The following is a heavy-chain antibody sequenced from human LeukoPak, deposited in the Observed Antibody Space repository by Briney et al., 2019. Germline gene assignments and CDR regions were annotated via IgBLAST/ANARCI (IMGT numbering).Heavy chain of an antibody. CDR2: IHTSWTT. V-gene: IGHV4-4*07. CDR3: ARGDYYDGGGRNWFDP. J-gene: IGHJ5*02. CDR1: GDSMSSYY. D-gene: IGHD3-16*01. Sequence: SGTLSLTCTVSGDSMSSYYWNFIRQPAGKGLEWIGRIHTSWTTYYNPSLKSRITMSVDTSRNQFSLRLTSVTAADTAVYYCARGDYYDGGGRNWFDPWGQGTLVTVSS.